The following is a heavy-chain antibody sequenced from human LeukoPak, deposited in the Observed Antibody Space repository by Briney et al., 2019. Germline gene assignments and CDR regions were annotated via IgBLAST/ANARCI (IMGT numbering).Heavy chain of an antibody. J-gene: IGHJ5*02. CDR2: INPNSGGT. CDR1: GYTFTGYY. V-gene: IGHV1-2*02. CDR3: ARDVRPTGGSGSYYKAFDP. D-gene: IGHD1-26*01. Sequence: ASVKVSCKASGYTFTGYYMHWVRQAPGQGLEWMGWINPNSGGTNYAQKFQGRVTMTRDTSISTAYMELSRLRSDDTAVYYCARDVRPTGGSGSYYKAFDPWGQGTLVTVSS.